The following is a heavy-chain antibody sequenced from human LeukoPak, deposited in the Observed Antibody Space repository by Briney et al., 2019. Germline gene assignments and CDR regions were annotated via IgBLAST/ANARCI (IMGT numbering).Heavy chain of an antibody. V-gene: IGHV4-4*07. J-gene: IGHJ5*02. CDR2: IYTSGST. D-gene: IGHD3-3*01. Sequence: SETLSLTCTVSGGSISSYYWSWIRQPAGKGQEWIGRIYTSGSTNYNPSLKSRVTMSVDTSKNQFSLKLSSVTAADTAVYYCARDGGIFGVVIGLNWFDPWGQGTLVTVSS. CDR3: ARDGGIFGVVIGLNWFDP. CDR1: GGSISSYY.